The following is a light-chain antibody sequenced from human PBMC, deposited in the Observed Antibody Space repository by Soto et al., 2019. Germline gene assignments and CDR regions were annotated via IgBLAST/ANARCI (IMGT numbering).Light chain of an antibody. Sequence: EIVLTQSPATLSLSPGERATLSCRASQSVSSYLAWYQQTPGQAPRLLIYDASNRATGIPARFSGSGSGTDFTLTISSLEPEDFAVYYCQQRSNWPPLFTFRPGTKVDIK. CDR1: QSVSSY. V-gene: IGKV3-11*01. CDR2: DAS. CDR3: QQRSNWPPLFT. J-gene: IGKJ3*01.